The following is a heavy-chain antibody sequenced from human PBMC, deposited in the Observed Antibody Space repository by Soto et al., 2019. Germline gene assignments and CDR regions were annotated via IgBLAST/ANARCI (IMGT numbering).Heavy chain of an antibody. CDR2: FDPEDGET. CDR3: ATDSRRGIQLWLEAYYFDY. J-gene: IGHJ4*02. CDR1: GYTLTELS. D-gene: IGHD5-18*01. Sequence: GASVKVSCKVSGYTLTELSMHWVRQAPGKGLEWMGGFDPEDGETIYAQKFQGRVTMTEDTSTDTAYMELSSLRSEDTAVYYCATDSRRGIQLWLEAYYFDYWGQGTLVTVSS. V-gene: IGHV1-24*01.